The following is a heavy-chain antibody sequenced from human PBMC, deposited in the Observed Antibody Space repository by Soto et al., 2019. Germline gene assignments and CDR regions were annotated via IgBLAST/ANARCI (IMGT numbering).Heavy chain of an antibody. D-gene: IGHD2-15*01. Sequence: PGGSLRLSCAASGFTFSSYGMHWVRQAPGKGLEWVAVIWYDGSNKYYADSVKGRFTISRDNSRNTLYLQMNSLRAEDTAVYYCAKVPEVVPVYYWGQGTLVTVSS. CDR2: IWYDGSNK. CDR1: GFTFSSYG. CDR3: AKVPEVVPVYY. J-gene: IGHJ4*02. V-gene: IGHV3-33*06.